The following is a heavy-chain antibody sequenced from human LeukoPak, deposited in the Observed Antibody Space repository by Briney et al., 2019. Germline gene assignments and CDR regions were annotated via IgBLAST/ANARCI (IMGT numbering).Heavy chain of an antibody. J-gene: IGHJ4*02. D-gene: IGHD1-26*01. CDR3: ARVIGSYKVDY. CDR1: GFTFSSYG. V-gene: IGHV3-30*03. Sequence: GGSLRLSCAASGFTFSSYGMHWVRQAPGKGLEWVAVISYDGSNKYYADSVKGRFTISRDNAKNSLYLQMNSLRAEDTAVYYCARVIGSYKVDYWGQGTLVTVSS. CDR2: ISYDGSNK.